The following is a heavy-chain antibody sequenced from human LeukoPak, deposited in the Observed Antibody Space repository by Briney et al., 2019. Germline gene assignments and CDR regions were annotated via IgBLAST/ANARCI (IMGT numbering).Heavy chain of an antibody. CDR2: IYYSGST. Sequence: SETLSLTCTVSGGSVSSGNYYWSWIRQPPGKGLEWIGYIYYSGSTYYNPSLKSRVTISLDTSKTQFSLRLSSVTAADTAVYYCSRGLRGRSGYYFDSWGQGTLVTVSS. J-gene: IGHJ4*02. CDR3: SRGLRGRSGYYFDS. V-gene: IGHV4-30-4*08. CDR1: GGSVSSGNYY.